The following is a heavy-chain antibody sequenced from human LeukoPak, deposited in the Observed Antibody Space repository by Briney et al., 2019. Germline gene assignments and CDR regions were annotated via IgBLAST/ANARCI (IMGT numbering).Heavy chain of an antibody. CDR3: ARALEWLATYFDY. CDR2: FDPEDGET. CDR1: GIALNDLS. V-gene: IGHV1-24*01. D-gene: IGHD6-19*01. Sequence: GASVKVSCKVSGIALNDLSIQWVRQAPGKGLEWMGGFDPEDGETIYAPKFQARVTMTQDTYEDTAYMELSSLRSEDTAVYYCARALEWLATYFDYWGQGTLVTVSS. J-gene: IGHJ4*02.